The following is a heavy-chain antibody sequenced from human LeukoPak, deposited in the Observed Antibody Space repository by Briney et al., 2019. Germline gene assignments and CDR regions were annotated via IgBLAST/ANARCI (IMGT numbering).Heavy chain of an antibody. V-gene: IGHV3-23*01. Sequence: GGSLRLSCAAPGFTFSSYAMSWVRQAPGKGLEWVSAISGSGGSTYYADSVKGRFTISRDNSKNTLYLQMNSLRAEDTAVYYCANNQASMDAFDIWGQGTMVTVSS. CDR1: GFTFSSYA. D-gene: IGHD1-14*01. CDR2: ISGSGGST. CDR3: ANNQASMDAFDI. J-gene: IGHJ3*02.